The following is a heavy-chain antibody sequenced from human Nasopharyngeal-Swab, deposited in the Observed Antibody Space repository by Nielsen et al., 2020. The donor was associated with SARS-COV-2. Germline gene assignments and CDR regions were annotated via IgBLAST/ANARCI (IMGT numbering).Heavy chain of an antibody. Sequence: GGSLRLSCAASGFTFSSYAMNWVRQAPGKGLEWVSVIHSDPSNTYYVDSVKGRFTISRDNSKKTLFLQMDSLRVEDTAVYYCAKVRSWRLDAFDSWGQGTLVTVSS. V-gene: IGHV3-23*03. CDR2: IHSDPSNT. CDR3: AKVRSWRLDAFDS. CDR1: GFTFSSYA. J-gene: IGHJ4*02. D-gene: IGHD6-13*01.